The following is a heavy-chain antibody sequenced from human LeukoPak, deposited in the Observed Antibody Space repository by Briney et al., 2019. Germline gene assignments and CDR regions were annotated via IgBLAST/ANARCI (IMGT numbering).Heavy chain of an antibody. CDR1: GGTFSSYA. CDR3: ASCVAARFVGGDNHDAFDI. J-gene: IGHJ3*02. V-gene: IGHV1-69*05. CDR2: IIPIFGTA. D-gene: IGHD6-6*01. Sequence: SVKVSCKASGGTFSSYAISWVRQAPGQGLEWMGGIIPIFGTANYAQKFQGRVTITTDESTSTAYMELSSLRSEDTAVYYCASCVAARFVGGDNHDAFDIWGQGTMVTVSS.